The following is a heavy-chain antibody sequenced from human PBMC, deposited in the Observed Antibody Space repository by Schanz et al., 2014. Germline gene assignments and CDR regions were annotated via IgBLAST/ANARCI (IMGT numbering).Heavy chain of an antibody. CDR1: GFTFSTFA. V-gene: IGHV3-64*04. Sequence: VQLLESGGGLIQPGGSLRLSCSASGFTFSTFAMHWVRQAPGKGLEYISAISNNGDSTYYADSVKDRFTISRDNSKNTVHLQMNSLRAEDTAVYYCAKQHIVRGVIYLNWFDSWGQGTLVTVSS. CDR2: ISNNGDST. CDR3: AKQHIVRGVIYLNWFDS. D-gene: IGHD3-10*01. J-gene: IGHJ5*01.